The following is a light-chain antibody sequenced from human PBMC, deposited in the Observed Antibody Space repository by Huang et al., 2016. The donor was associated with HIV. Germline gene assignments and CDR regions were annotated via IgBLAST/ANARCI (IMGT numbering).Light chain of an antibody. CDR2: AAS. V-gene: IGKV1-27*01. J-gene: IGKJ4*01. Sequence: DIQMTQSPSSLSASVGDRVTITCRASQSISNYLAWYQQKPGKVPKLLIYAASTLQSGVPCRFSGSGSGTDFTLTIIILQPEDVATYYCQKYNSAPLTFGGGTNVEIK. CDR1: QSISNY. CDR3: QKYNSAPLT.